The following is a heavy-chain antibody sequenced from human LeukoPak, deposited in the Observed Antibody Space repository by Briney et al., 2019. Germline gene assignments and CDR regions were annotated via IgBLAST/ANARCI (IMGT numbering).Heavy chain of an antibody. V-gene: IGHV1-2*02. CDR2: INPNSGGT. D-gene: IGHD3-10*01. Sequence: GASVKVSCNASGYTFTGYYMHWVRQAPGQGLEWMGWINPNSGGTNYAQKFQGRVTMTRDASISTAYMELSRLRSDDTAVYYCARGGRVITMVRGVTIYWGQGTLVTVSS. CDR3: ARGGRVITMVRGVTIY. J-gene: IGHJ4*02. CDR1: GYTFTGYY.